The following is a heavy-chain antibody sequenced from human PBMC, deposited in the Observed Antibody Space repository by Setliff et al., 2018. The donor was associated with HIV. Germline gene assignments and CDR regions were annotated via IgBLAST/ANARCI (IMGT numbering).Heavy chain of an antibody. Sequence: TSETLSLTCAVSGYSISSGYYWGWIRQPPGKGLEWIGSIYHSGSTYYNPSLKSRVTISVDTSKNQFSLKLSSVTAADTAVYYCARQGNLGYCSGGSCPMDYWGQGTLVTVSS. V-gene: IGHV4-38-2*01. CDR1: GYSISSGYY. D-gene: IGHD2-15*01. J-gene: IGHJ4*02. CDR2: IYHSGST. CDR3: ARQGNLGYCSGGSCPMDY.